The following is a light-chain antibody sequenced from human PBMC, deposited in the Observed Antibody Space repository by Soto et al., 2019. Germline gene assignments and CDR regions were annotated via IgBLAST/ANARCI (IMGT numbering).Light chain of an antibody. CDR1: QSVSSTY. CDR3: QHYGSAHT. J-gene: IGKJ2*01. CDR2: GAS. Sequence: DIVLTQSPGTLSLSPGEGATLSCRASQSVSSTYLAWYQQKPRQAPRLLIYGASSRATGIPDRFSGSGSGTDFTLTISRLEPEDFAVYYCQHYGSAHTFGRGTKLEIK. V-gene: IGKV3-20*01.